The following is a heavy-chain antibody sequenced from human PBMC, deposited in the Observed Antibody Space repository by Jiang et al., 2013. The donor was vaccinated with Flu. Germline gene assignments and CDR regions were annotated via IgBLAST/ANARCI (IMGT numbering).Heavy chain of an antibody. V-gene: IGHV3-11*04. Sequence: ASGFTFSDYFMIWIRQXPGKGLEWISYMSGSGSSVYYADSVKGRFTISRDNAKKSLFLQMDSLKDEDTAVYYCARFIAAAGMVYWGQGTLVTVSS. J-gene: IGHJ4*02. CDR1: GFTFSDYF. D-gene: IGHD6-13*01. CDR2: MSGSGSSV. CDR3: ARFIAAAGMVY.